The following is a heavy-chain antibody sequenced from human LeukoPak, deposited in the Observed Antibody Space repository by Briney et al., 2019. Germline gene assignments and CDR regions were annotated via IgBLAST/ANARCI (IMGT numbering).Heavy chain of an antibody. Sequence: SQTLSLTCTVSGGSIGSGGYYWSWIRQHPGKGLEWIGYIYYSGSTYYNPSLKSRVTISVDTSKNQFSLKLSSVTAADTAVYYCARRGYGSGSPPYFDYWGQGTLVTVSS. J-gene: IGHJ4*02. CDR2: IYYSGST. CDR3: ARRGYGSGSPPYFDY. CDR1: GGSIGSGGYY. D-gene: IGHD3-10*01. V-gene: IGHV4-31*03.